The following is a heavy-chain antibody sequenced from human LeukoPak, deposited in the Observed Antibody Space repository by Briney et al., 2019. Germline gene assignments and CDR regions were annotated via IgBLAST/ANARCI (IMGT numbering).Heavy chain of an antibody. Sequence: ASVRVSCKASGYTFTGYYMHWVRPAPGQGLGWMGWINPNSGGTNYAQKFQGRVTMTRDTSISTAYMELSRLRSDDTAVYYCARAGSSWVYYGMDVWGQGTTVTVSS. CDR3: ARAGSSWVYYGMDV. CDR2: INPNSGGT. CDR1: GYTFTGYY. J-gene: IGHJ6*02. D-gene: IGHD6-13*01. V-gene: IGHV1-2*02.